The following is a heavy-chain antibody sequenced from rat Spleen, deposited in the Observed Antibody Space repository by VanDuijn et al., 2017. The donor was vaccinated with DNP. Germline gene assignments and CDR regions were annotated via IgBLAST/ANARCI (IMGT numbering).Heavy chain of an antibody. D-gene: IGHD1-4*01. Sequence: EVQLVESGGGLVQPGRSLKLSCAASGFTFSNCNMAWVRQAPKKGLEWVATIIYDDSTTYYRDSVKGRFTISRDNAKSTLYLQMDSLRSEDTATYYCARRGGITFDYWGQGVMVTVSS. CDR1: GFTFSNCN. J-gene: IGHJ2*01. CDR3: ARRGGITFDY. V-gene: IGHV5-7*01. CDR2: IIYDDSTT.